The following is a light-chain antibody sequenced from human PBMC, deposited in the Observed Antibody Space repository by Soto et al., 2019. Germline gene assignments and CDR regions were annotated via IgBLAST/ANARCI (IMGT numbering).Light chain of an antibody. CDR2: WAS. J-gene: IGKJ1*01. Sequence: DIVMTQSPDSLAVSLGERATINCKSSQRVLNTSSNKNNLAWYQQKPGQPPKLLIYWASTRESGVPDRFSGSGSGTDFTLTISSLQAEDVAVYYCQQYCSSPWTFGQGTKVEIK. CDR3: QQYCSSPWT. V-gene: IGKV4-1*01. CDR1: QRVLNTSSNKNN.